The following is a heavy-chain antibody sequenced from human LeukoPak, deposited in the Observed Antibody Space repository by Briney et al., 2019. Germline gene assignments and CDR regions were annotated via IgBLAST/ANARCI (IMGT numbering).Heavy chain of an antibody. CDR1: GFTFSSYG. CDR2: IRYDGSNK. J-gene: IGHJ4*02. D-gene: IGHD3-16*01. Sequence: PGGSMRLSCAAYGFTFSSYGMHWVRQAPGKGLEWVAFIRYDGSNKYYADSVKGRFTISRDNSKNTLYLQMNSLRAEDTAVYYCATTGGRLSPYWGQGTLVTVSS. CDR3: ATTGGRLSPY. V-gene: IGHV3-30*02.